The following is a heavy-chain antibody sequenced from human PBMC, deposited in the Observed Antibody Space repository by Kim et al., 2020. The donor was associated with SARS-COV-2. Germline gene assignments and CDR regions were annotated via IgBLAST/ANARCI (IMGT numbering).Heavy chain of an antibody. J-gene: IGHJ4*02. Sequence: PALKSRVTISVDTSKNQFSLKLSSVTVADTAVYYCARGRTTVTTVRLFDYWGQGTLVTVSS. CDR3: ARGRTTVTTVRLFDY. V-gene: IGHV4-34*01. D-gene: IGHD4-17*01.